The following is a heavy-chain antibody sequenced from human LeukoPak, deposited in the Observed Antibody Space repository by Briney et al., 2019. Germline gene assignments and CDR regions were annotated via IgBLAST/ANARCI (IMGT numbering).Heavy chain of an antibody. CDR2: IIPIFGTA. J-gene: IGHJ6*02. D-gene: IGHD2-2*01. CDR1: GYTFTSYG. CDR3: ARELGYCSSTSCYDYYYYGMDV. V-gene: IGHV1-69*13. Sequence: ASVKVSCKASGYTFTSYGISWVRQAPGQGLEWMGGIIPIFGTANYAQKFQGRVTITADESTSTAYMELSSLRSEDTAVYYCARELGYCSSTSCYDYYYYGMDVWGQGTTVTVSS.